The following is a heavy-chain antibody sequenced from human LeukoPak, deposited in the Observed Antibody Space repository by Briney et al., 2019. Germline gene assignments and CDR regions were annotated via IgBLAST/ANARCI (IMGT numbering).Heavy chain of an antibody. CDR1: GFTFNNYA. J-gene: IGHJ4*02. Sequence: GGSLGLSCAASGFTFNNYALSWIRQAPGEGLEWVSGISGSGGSTYYSDSVKGRFTISRDNSNSTLYLHMNSLRAEDTAVYYCAKPVMTTVTTYPFDYWGQGTLVTVSS. CDR3: AKPVMTTVTTYPFDY. CDR2: ISGSGGST. V-gene: IGHV3-23*01. D-gene: IGHD4-17*01.